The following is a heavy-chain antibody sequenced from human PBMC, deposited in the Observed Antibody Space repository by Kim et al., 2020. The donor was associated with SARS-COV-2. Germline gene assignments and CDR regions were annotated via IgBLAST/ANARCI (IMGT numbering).Heavy chain of an antibody. D-gene: IGHD3-9*01. Sequence: GGSLRLSCAASGFTFSSYWMHWVRQAPGKGLVWVSRINSDGSSTSYADSVKGRFTISRDNAKNTLYLQMNSLRAEDTAVYYCARVGARYFDWHFVDAFDIWGQGTMVTVSS. CDR2: INSDGSST. J-gene: IGHJ3*02. V-gene: IGHV3-74*01. CDR1: GFTFSSYW. CDR3: ARVGARYFDWHFVDAFDI.